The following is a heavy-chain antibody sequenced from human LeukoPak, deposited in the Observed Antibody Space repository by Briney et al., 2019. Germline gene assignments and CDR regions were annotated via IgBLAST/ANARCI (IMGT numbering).Heavy chain of an antibody. CDR1: GFTFSSYA. V-gene: IGHV3-23*01. Sequence: PGGSLRLSCAASGFTFSSYAMSWVRQAPGKGLEWVSAISGSGGSTYYADSVKGRFTISRDNSKNTLYLQMNSLRAEDTAVYYCARGLGDSSGYLDYWGQGTLVTVSS. CDR3: ARGLGDSSGYLDY. J-gene: IGHJ4*02. D-gene: IGHD3-22*01. CDR2: ISGSGGST.